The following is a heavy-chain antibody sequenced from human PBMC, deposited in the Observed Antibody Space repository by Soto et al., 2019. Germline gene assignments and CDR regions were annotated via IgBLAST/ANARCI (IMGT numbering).Heavy chain of an antibody. CDR1: GFTFHDYA. D-gene: IGHD1-26*01. V-gene: IGHV3-23*05. CDR2: IAFTGSAT. CDR3: VKKVGTERLVYFSL. J-gene: IGHJ1*01. Sequence: GGSLRLSCATSGFTFHDYAMSWVRQAPGKGLEWVSAIAFTGSATYYADSVKGRFTISRDNSKNIVYLQMNSLRVDTTGFYYCVKKVGTERLVYFSLWGQGTQVTVSS.